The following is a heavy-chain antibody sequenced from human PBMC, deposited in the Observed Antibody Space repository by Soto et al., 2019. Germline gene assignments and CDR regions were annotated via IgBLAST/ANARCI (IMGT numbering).Heavy chain of an antibody. V-gene: IGHV3-30-3*01. Sequence: VQLVESGGGVVQPGGSLRLSCAASEFTFSKFDMHWVRQAPGQGLGWVAVISYDGNNKSYADSVNGRFSNCRDNSKHTRSLKTNSLRDQDTAVYSSATDGALPAAISHYHAGREVSRQRSKVSVSS. J-gene: IGHJ6*01. D-gene: IGHD2-2*02. CDR1: EFTFSKFD. CDR3: ATDGALPAAISHYHAGREV. CDR2: ISYDGNNK.